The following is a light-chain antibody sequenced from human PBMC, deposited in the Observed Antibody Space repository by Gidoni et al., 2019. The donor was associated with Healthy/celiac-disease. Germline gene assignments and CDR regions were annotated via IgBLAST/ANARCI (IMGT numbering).Light chain of an antibody. Sequence: IVLTQSPGTLSLSAGERATLSCRASQCVSSSYLTWYQQKHGQAPRPLIYGASSRATGIPDRFSGSRSGTDFTLTISRREPEDFAVYYCQQYGSSPGWTFXQXTKVEIK. CDR2: GAS. J-gene: IGKJ1*01. CDR1: QCVSSSY. CDR3: QQYGSSPGWT. V-gene: IGKV3-20*01.